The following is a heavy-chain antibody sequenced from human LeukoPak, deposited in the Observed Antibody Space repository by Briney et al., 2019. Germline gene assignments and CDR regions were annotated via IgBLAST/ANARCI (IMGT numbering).Heavy chain of an antibody. Sequence: PSETLSLTCTVSGGSISSGGYYWSWLRQHPGKGLEWFGYIYYSGSTYYNPSLKSRVTISVDTSKNQFSLKQSSVTAADTAVYYCAMRGYSYGLPYYFDYWGQGTLVTVSS. CDR3: AMRGYSYGLPYYFDY. CDR1: GGSISSGGYY. J-gene: IGHJ4*02. D-gene: IGHD5-18*01. CDR2: IYYSGST. V-gene: IGHV4-31*03.